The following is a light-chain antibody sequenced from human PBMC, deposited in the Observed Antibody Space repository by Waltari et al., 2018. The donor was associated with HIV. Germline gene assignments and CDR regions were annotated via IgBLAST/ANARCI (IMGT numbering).Light chain of an antibody. CDR3: NSYAGSNNWV. CDR1: TSDVGGSKY. CDR2: LVT. Sequence: QSALTPPPSASGSPGQSATISCTGTTSDVGGSKYFHCYQQHPGKAPKLMIYLVTKRPSGVPDRFSGSKSANTASLTVSGLQADDEADYYCNSYAGSNNWVFGGGTKLTVL. V-gene: IGLV2-8*01. J-gene: IGLJ3*02.